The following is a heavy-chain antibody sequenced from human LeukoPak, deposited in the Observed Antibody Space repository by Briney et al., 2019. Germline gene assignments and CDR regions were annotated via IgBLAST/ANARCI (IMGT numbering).Heavy chain of an antibody. CDR3: AGTIAVAGKGGWYFDL. J-gene: IGHJ2*01. CDR1: GGSISSSSYY. D-gene: IGHD6-19*01. Sequence: SETLSLTCTVSGGSISSSSYYWSWIRQPPGKGLEWIGYIYYSGSTNYNPSLKSRVTISVDTSKNQFSLKLSSVTAADTAVYYCAGTIAVAGKGGWYFDLWGRGTLVTVSS. CDR2: IYYSGST. V-gene: IGHV4-61*05.